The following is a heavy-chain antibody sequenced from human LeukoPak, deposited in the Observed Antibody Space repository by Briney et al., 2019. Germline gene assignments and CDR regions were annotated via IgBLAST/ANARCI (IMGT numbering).Heavy chain of an antibody. J-gene: IGHJ5*02. CDR1: GGSFSGYY. CDR2: INHSGST. Sequence: SETLSLTCAVYGGSFSGYYWSWIRQPPGKGLEWIGEINHSGSTNYNPSLKSRVTISVDTSTNQFSLKLSSVTAADTAVYYCARLLGYSSSWYNWFDPWGQGTLVTVSS. V-gene: IGHV4-34*01. D-gene: IGHD6-13*01. CDR3: ARLLGYSSSWYNWFDP.